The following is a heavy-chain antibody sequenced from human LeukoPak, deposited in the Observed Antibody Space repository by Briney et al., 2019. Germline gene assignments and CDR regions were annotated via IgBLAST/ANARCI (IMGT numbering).Heavy chain of an antibody. Sequence: QTGGSLRLSCTASGFTFSTFAMIWVRQTPGKGLEWVSSIFPSGGEIHYADSVRGRFTISRDNSKSTLSLQMNSLRAKDTAIYYCATYRQVRLPFESWGQGTLVTVSS. CDR2: IFPSGGEI. V-gene: IGHV3-23*01. CDR3: ATYRQVRLPFES. CDR1: GFTFSTFA. D-gene: IGHD4-17*01. J-gene: IGHJ4*02.